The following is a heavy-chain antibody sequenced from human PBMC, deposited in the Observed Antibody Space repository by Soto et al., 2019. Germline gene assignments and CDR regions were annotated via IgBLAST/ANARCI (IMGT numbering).Heavy chain of an antibody. J-gene: IGHJ4*02. Sequence: QVQAVESGGYVVQPGRSLRLSCAASGFTFSSYGMHWVRQAPGKGLEWVAIISNDGSDEYYADSVRGRFTISRDNSKNTLYLQMNSLRAEDTAVYYCAKGRDSGSYADYFDYWGQGTLVTVSS. CDR3: AKGRDSGSYADYFDY. CDR2: ISNDGSDE. D-gene: IGHD1-26*01. CDR1: GFTFSSYG. V-gene: IGHV3-30*18.